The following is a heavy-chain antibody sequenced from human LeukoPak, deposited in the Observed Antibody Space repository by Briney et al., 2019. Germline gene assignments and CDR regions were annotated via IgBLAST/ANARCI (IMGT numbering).Heavy chain of an antibody. CDR1: GYTFTSYY. Sequence: ASVKVSCKASGYTFTSYYIHWVRQAPGQGLEWMGIINPSGGSTSYAQKFQGRVTMTRDTSTSTVYMELSSLRSEDTAVYYCARAPTTVYSYGCIDYWGQGTLVTVSS. CDR2: INPSGGST. CDR3: ARAPTTVYSYGCIDY. D-gene: IGHD5-18*01. V-gene: IGHV1-46*01. J-gene: IGHJ4*02.